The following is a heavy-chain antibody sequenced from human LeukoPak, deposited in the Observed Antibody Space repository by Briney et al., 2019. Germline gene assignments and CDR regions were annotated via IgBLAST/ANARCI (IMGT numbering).Heavy chain of an antibody. CDR1: GFTFSSYS. Sequence: PGGSLRLSCAASGFTFSSYSMNWVRQAPGKGLEWVSSISSSSSYIYYADSVKGRFTISRDNAKNSLYLQMNSLRAEDTAVYYCARVGLAAAGTTFDYWGQGTLVTVSS. D-gene: IGHD6-13*01. V-gene: IGHV3-21*01. J-gene: IGHJ4*02. CDR3: ARVGLAAAGTTFDY. CDR2: ISSSSSYI.